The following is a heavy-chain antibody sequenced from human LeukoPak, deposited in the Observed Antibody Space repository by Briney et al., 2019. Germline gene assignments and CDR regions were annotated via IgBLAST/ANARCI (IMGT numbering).Heavy chain of an antibody. CDR2: IYNSGST. J-gene: IGHJ4*02. V-gene: IGHV4-59*01. CDR1: GDSISSYY. CDR3: AREYSQGDWVFDY. Sequence: PSETLSLTCTVSGDSISSYYWSWIRQSPGKGLEWIGYIYNSGSTNYNPSLKSRLTMSVDTSKNHFSLKLRSVTAADTALYFCAREYSQGDWVFDYWGQGILVTVSS. D-gene: IGHD2-21*02.